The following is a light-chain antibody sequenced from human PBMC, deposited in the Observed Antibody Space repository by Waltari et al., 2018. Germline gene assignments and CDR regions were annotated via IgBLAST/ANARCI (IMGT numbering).Light chain of an antibody. CDR1: QSITSH. CDR2: DAS. Sequence: EIVLTQSPATLSLSPGERATLSCWASQSITSHIAWYHHKPGQAPRLLVYDASNRATGIPARFSGSGSGTDVTLTIGSLEPEDFAVYYCQHGHTWPLSFGGGTKVEI. J-gene: IGKJ4*01. V-gene: IGKV3-11*01. CDR3: QHGHTWPLS.